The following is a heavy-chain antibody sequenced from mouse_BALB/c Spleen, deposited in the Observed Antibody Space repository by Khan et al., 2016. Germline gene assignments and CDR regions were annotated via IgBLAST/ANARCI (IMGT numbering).Heavy chain of an antibody. Sequence: EVELVESGGDLVKPGGSLKLSCAASGFNFSSYGMSWVRQTPDKRLEWVATISSGGSYTYYPDSVQGRFTITRDTATNTLYLQMSSLKSEDTAMXYCARHDYDRECYFDVWGAGTTVTVAS. CDR3: ARHDYDRECYFDV. J-gene: IGHJ1*01. CDR1: GFNFSSYG. V-gene: IGHV5-6*01. D-gene: IGHD2-4*01. CDR2: ISSGGSYT.